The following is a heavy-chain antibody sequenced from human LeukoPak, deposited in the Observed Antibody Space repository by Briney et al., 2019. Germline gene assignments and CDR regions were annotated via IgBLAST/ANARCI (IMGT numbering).Heavy chain of an antibody. V-gene: IGHV1-3*03. CDR2: INAGNGNT. J-gene: IGHJ3*02. D-gene: IGHD6-13*01. Sequence: ASVKVSCKASGYTFTSYAMHWVRQAPGQRLEWMGWINAGNGNTKYSQEFQGRVTITRGTSASTAYMELSSLRSEDMAVYYCARDGYSSSWYENDAFDIWGQGTMVTVSS. CDR1: GYTFTSYA. CDR3: ARDGYSSSWYENDAFDI.